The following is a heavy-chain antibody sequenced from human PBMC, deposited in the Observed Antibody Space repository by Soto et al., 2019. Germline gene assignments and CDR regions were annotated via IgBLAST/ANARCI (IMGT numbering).Heavy chain of an antibody. V-gene: IGHV3-9*01. D-gene: IGHD3-22*01. CDR3: AKGYYYDSSGYSDY. J-gene: IGHJ4*02. CDR1: GFTFDDYA. CDR2: ISWNSGSI. Sequence: EVQLVESGGGLVQPGRSLRLSCAASGFTFDDYAMHWVRQAPWKGLEWVSGISWNSGSIGYADSVKGRFTISRDNAKNSLYLQMNSLRAEDTALYYCAKGYYYDSSGYSDYWGQGTLVTVSS.